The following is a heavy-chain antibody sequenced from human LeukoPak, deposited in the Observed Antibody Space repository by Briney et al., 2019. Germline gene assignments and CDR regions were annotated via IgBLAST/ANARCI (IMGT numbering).Heavy chain of an antibody. CDR1: GYTFIGYD. D-gene: IGHD1-1*01. Sequence: EASVKVSCKASGYTFIGYDMHWVRQAPGQGLEWMGWINPNSGGTNYAQKFQGRVTMTRDTSINTAYMELSRLRSDDTAVYYCARGVQAFDIWGQGTMVTVSS. CDR2: INPNSGGT. J-gene: IGHJ3*02. V-gene: IGHV1-2*02. CDR3: ARGVQAFDI.